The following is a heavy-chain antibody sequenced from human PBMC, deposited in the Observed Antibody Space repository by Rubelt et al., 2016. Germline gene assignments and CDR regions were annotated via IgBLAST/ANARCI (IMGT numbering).Heavy chain of an antibody. CDR1: SSYA. CDR3: AREGQWLVLLEFVGRWFDP. J-gene: IGHJ5*02. CDR2: IIPILGIA. Sequence: SSYAISWVRQAPGQGLEWMGGIIPILGIANYAQKFQGRVTITADKSTSTAYMELSSLRSEDTAVYYCAREGQWLVLLEFVGRWFDPWGQGTLVTVSS. V-gene: IGHV1-69*10. D-gene: IGHD6-19*01.